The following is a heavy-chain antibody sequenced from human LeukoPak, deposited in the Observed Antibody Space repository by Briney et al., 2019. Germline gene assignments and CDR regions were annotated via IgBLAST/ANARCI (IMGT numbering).Heavy chain of an antibody. CDR2: ISSGRSTR. V-gene: IGHV3-48*02. J-gene: IGHJ4*02. D-gene: IGHD4-17*01. CDR1: GFTFSSYS. CDR3: ARGDDDYVRYFDY. Sequence: PGGSLRLSCAASGFTFSSYSMIWVRQAPGKGLEWVSYISSGRSTRCYGDSVKGRFTISRDNAKNSLYLQMNSLRDEDTAVYYCARGDDDYVRYFDYWGQGTLVAVSS.